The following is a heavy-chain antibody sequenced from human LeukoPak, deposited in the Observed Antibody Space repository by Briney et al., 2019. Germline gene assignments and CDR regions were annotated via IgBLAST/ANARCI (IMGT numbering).Heavy chain of an antibody. D-gene: IGHD5-18*01. J-gene: IGHJ3*02. CDR3: ARSGYSYGADAFDI. V-gene: IGHV4-30-4*07. Sequence: SQTLSLTCAVSGGSISSGGYSWSWIRQPPGKGLEWIGYIYYSGSTYYNPSLKSRVTISVDTSKKQFSLKLSSVTAADTAVYYCARSGYSYGADAFDIWGQGTMVTVSS. CDR1: GGSISSGGYS. CDR2: IYYSGST.